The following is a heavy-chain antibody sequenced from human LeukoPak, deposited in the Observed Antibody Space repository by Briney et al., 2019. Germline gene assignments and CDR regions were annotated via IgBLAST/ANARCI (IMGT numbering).Heavy chain of an antibody. CDR3: ARAKYYYDSSGYYYFDY. CDR1: GGTFSSYA. CDR2: IIPIFGTA. D-gene: IGHD3-22*01. J-gene: IGHJ4*02. V-gene: IGHV1-69*01. Sequence: SVRVSCKASGGTFSSYAISWVRQAPGQGLEWMGGIIPIFGTANYAQKFQGRVTITADESTSTAYMELSSLRSEDTAVYYCARAKYYYDSSGYYYFDYWGQGTLVTVSS.